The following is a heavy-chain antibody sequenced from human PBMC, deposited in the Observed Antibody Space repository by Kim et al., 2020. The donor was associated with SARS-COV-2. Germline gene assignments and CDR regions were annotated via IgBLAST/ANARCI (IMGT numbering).Heavy chain of an antibody. V-gene: IGHV3-30*07. Sequence: VKGRFTISRDNSKNTLYLQMNSLRAEDTAVYYCASDGEYYYDSSGTLDYWGQGTLVTVSS. CDR3: ASDGEYYYDSSGTLDY. D-gene: IGHD3-22*01. J-gene: IGHJ4*02.